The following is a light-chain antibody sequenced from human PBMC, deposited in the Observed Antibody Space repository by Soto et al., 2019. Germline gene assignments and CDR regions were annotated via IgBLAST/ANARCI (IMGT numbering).Light chain of an antibody. J-gene: IGKJ1*01. CDR2: GAS. CDR3: QQYHDWPPWT. V-gene: IGKV3-15*01. Sequence: ETVMTQSPATLSVSPGERATLSCRASQSVSSNLAWYQQKPGQAPRLLIYGASTRATGIPTRFSGRGSGTKFTLPISRLQSDDFALYYCQQYHDWPPWTFGQGTKVEVK. CDR1: QSVSSN.